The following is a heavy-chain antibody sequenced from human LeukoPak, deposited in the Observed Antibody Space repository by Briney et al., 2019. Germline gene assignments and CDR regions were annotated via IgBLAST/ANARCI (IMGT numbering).Heavy chain of an antibody. CDR3: ARELYAASYNWFDP. D-gene: IGHD6-25*01. CDR1: GGSISSGDYY. V-gene: IGHV4-30-4*08. Sequence: AQTLSLTCTVSGGSISSGDYYWSWIRQPPGKCLEWIGYIYYSGSTYYNPSLKSRVTISVDTSKNQFSLKLSSVTAADTAVYYCARELYAASYNWFDPWGQGTLVSVSS. J-gene: IGHJ5*02. CDR2: IYYSGST.